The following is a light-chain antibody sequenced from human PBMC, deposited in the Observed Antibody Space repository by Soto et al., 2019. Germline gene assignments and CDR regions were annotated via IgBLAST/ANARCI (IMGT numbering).Light chain of an antibody. V-gene: IGKV1-5*01. Sequence: DIQMTQSPSTLSASVGDRVTITCRASQSISTWLAWYQQKPGKAPKLLIYDVSKLQSGVPSRFSGSGSGTEFTLTIGSLQPDDSAIYHCQQYSTHSTFGQGTKLEIK. CDR3: QQYSTHST. J-gene: IGKJ2*01. CDR1: QSISTW. CDR2: DVS.